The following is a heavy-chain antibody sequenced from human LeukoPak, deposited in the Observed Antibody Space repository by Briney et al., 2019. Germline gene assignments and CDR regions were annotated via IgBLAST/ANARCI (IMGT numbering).Heavy chain of an antibody. CDR1: GFTFSSYA. V-gene: IGHV3-48*04. CDR3: ARDGRYYDILTGYSYGMDV. Sequence: GGSLRLSCAASGFTFSSYAMSWVRQAPGKGLEWVSYISSSGSTIYYADSVKGRFTISRDNAKNSLYLQMNSLRAEDTAVYYCARDGRYYDILTGYSYGMDVWGQGTTVTVSS. CDR2: ISSSGSTI. D-gene: IGHD3-9*01. J-gene: IGHJ6*02.